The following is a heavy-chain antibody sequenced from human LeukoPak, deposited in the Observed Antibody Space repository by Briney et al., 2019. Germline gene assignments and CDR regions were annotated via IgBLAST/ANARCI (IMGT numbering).Heavy chain of an antibody. D-gene: IGHD3-10*01. J-gene: IGHJ4*02. CDR2: ISSSSSTI. CDR1: GFTFSSYS. Sequence: PGGSLRLSCAASGFTFSSYSMNWVRQAPGKGLEWVSYISSSSSTIYYADSVKGRFTISRDNAKNSLYLQMNSLRAEDTAVYYCARGTPVRGVREFDYWGQGTLVTVSS. CDR3: ARGTPVRGVREFDY. V-gene: IGHV3-48*04.